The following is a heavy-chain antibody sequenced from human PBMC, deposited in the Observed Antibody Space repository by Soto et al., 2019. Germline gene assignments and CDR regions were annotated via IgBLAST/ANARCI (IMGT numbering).Heavy chain of an antibody. V-gene: IGHV4-34*01. J-gene: IGHJ5*02. Sequence: PSETLSLTCAVYGGSFSGYYWSWIRQPPGKGLEWIGEINHSGSANYNPSLQSRVALSVDASKSQFSLKLTSVTAADTAVYYCARFSWFGELTNWFDPWGQGTLVTVSS. CDR1: GGSFSGYY. CDR2: INHSGSA. D-gene: IGHD3-10*01. CDR3: ARFSWFGELTNWFDP.